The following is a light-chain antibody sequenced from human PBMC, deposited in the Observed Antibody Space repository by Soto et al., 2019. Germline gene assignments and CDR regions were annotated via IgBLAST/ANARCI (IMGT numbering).Light chain of an antibody. CDR3: QQYGSSPWT. CDR2: DAS. Sequence: EIVLTQSPGTLSLSPGERATLSCRASQSVSSNYLAWYQQKPGQAPRLLIYDASSRATGIPDRFSGSGSETDFTLTISRLEPDDFAVYYCQQYGSSPWTFGQGTKVEIK. J-gene: IGKJ1*01. CDR1: QSVSSNY. V-gene: IGKV3-20*01.